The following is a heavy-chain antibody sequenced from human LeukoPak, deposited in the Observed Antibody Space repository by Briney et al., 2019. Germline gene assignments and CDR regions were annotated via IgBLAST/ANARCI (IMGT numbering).Heavy chain of an antibody. J-gene: IGHJ4*02. D-gene: IGHD1-26*01. CDR2: IYYSGST. CDR1: GGSVSSGGYY. V-gene: IGHV4-61*08. Sequence: SETLSLTCTVSGGSVSSGGYYWSWIRQPPGKGLEWIGYIYYSGSTNYNPSLKSRVTISVDTSKNQFSLKLSSVTAADTAVYYCARYLVGANYYFDYWGQGTLVTVSS. CDR3: ARYLVGANYYFDY.